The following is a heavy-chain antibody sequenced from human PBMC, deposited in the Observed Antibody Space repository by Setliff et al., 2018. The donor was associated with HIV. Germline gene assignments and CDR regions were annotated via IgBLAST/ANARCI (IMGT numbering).Heavy chain of an antibody. J-gene: IGHJ6*03. CDR2: VDPENPTT. Sequence: ASVKVSCKMSGYTFTNQYIHWIQQAPGKGLEWMGLVDPENPTTIYAARFQGRVTITADTSTDTAYMELSRLRSDDTAVYYCARKYGSGWSDIYYYYMDVWGKGTTVTVSS. D-gene: IGHD6-19*01. V-gene: IGHV1-69-2*01. CDR1: GYTFTNQY. CDR3: ARKYGSGWSDIYYYYMDV.